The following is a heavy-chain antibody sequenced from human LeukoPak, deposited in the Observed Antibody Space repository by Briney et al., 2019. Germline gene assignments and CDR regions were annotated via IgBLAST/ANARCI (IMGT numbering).Heavy chain of an antibody. J-gene: IGHJ6*02. CDR2: IIRIFGIT. V-gene: IGHV1-69*01. Sequence: SVKVSCKASGGTFSSYAISWVRQAPGQGLEWMGGIIRIFGITNYAQKFQGRVTITADESTSTAYMELSSLRSEDTAVYYCARHHTIFGVVNPNYYYYGMDVWGQGTTVTVSS. D-gene: IGHD3-3*01. CDR3: ARHHTIFGVVNPNYYYYGMDV. CDR1: GGTFSSYA.